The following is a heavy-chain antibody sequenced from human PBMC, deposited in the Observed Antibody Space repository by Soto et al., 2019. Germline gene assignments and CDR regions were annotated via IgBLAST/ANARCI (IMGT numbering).Heavy chain of an antibody. J-gene: IGHJ4*02. Sequence: QVQLQESGPGVVRPSQTLSLTCTVSGGSISSGNIYWSWIRQPPGKGLEWIGYIYYTGSTYYNPSLTSRVTIPVNPSKNQFSLTLTSVTAADTAIYYCARVTMVRGVMADYWGQGTLVTVSS. V-gene: IGHV4-30-4*01. CDR2: IYYTGST. CDR3: ARVTMVRGVMADY. CDR1: GGSISSGNIY. D-gene: IGHD3-10*01.